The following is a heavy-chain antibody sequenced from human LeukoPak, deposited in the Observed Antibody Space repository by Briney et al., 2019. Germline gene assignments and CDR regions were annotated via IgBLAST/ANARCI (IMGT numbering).Heavy chain of an antibody. CDR2: INHSGST. V-gene: IGHV4-34*01. D-gene: IGHD5-12*01. Sequence: KSSETLSLTCAVYGGSFSGYYWSWIRQPPGKGLEWIGEINHSGSTNYNPSLKSRVTISVDTSKNQFSLKLSSVTAADTAVYYCARWEHVDIVATTLEDAFDIWGQGTMVTVSS. CDR1: GGSFSGYY. CDR3: ARWEHVDIVATTLEDAFDI. J-gene: IGHJ3*02.